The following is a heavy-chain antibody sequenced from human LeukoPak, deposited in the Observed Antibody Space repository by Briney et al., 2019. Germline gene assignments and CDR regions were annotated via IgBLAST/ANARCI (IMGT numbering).Heavy chain of an antibody. V-gene: IGHV3-23*01. CDR1: GFTFSSYA. D-gene: IGHD6-19*01. CDR3: AKDGYSSGWSHLDY. Sequence: PGGSLRLSCAASGFTFSSYAMSWVRQAPGKGLEWVSAISGSGGSTYYADSVKGRFTISRDNSKNTLYLQMNSLRAEDTAVYYCAKDGYSSGWSHLDYWGQGTLVTVSS. CDR2: ISGSGGST. J-gene: IGHJ4*02.